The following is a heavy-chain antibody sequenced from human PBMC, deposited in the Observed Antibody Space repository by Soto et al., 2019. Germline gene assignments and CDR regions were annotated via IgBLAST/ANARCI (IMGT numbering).Heavy chain of an antibody. Sequence: SETLSLTCAVSGGSISSGGYSWSWIRQPPGKGLEWIGYIYHSGSTYYNPSLKSRVTISVDRSKNQFSLKLSSVTAADTAIYYCAKDWQGTSCSGGGCLSSWGQGALVTVSS. CDR2: IYHSGST. V-gene: IGHV4-30-2*01. CDR3: AKDWQGTSCSGGGCLSS. J-gene: IGHJ5*02. D-gene: IGHD2-2*01. CDR1: GGSISSGGYS.